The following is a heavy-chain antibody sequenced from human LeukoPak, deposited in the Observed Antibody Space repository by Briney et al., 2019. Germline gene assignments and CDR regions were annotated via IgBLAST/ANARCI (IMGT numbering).Heavy chain of an antibody. CDR1: GGSISSYY. D-gene: IGHD1-14*01. J-gene: IGHJ4*02. CDR2: IYYSGST. Sequence: SETLSPTCTVSGGSISSYYWSWIRQPPGKGLEWIGYIYYSGSTNYNPSLKSRVTISVDTSKNQFSLKLSSVTAADTAVYYCARGNPPDLGYWGRGTLVTVSS. V-gene: IGHV4-59*01. CDR3: ARGNPPDLGY.